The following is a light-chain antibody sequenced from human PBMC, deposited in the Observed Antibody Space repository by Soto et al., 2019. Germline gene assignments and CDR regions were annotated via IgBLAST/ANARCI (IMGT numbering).Light chain of an antibody. Sequence: DIVLTQSPATLSLSPGERATLSCKASQSVNNYLAWYQQKPGQAPRLLIYDTSDRASGIPARFSGSGSGTDCTLTISSLEPEDVAVFYCQQRSIWPWTFGQGTKVDIK. CDR1: QSVNNY. J-gene: IGKJ1*01. CDR2: DTS. CDR3: QQRSIWPWT. V-gene: IGKV3-11*01.